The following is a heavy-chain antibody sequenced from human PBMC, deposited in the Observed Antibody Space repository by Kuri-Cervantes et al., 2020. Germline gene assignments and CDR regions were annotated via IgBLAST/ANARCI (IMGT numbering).Heavy chain of an antibody. Sequence: ASVKVSCKASGYTFTSYDINWVRQATGQGLEWMGWVNPNSGNTGYAQKFQGRVTMTRDTSISTAYMELSRLRSDDTAVYYCARVRRVGHTGYYMGVWGKGTTVTVSS. J-gene: IGHJ6*03. CDR1: GYTFTSYD. CDR2: VNPNSGNT. D-gene: IGHD2-15*01. CDR3: ARVRRVGHTGYYMGV. V-gene: IGHV1-8*02.